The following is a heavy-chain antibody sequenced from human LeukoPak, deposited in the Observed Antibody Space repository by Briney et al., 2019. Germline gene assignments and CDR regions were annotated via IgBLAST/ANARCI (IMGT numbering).Heavy chain of an antibody. D-gene: IGHD4-17*01. CDR1: GYTFTGYY. V-gene: IGHV1-2*02. CDR2: ISPDSGGT. CDR3: ARIQGNGDYRDY. Sequence: ASVKVSCKASGYTFTGYYIHWVRQAPGQGLEWMGWISPDSGGTNYAQKFQGRVTVTRDTSISTAYMELRTLTSDDTAVYYCARIQGNGDYRDYWGQGTLVTVSP. J-gene: IGHJ4*02.